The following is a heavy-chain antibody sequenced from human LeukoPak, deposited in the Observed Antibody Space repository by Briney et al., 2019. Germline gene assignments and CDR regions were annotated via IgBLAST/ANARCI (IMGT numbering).Heavy chain of an antibody. CDR1: GFTFSDYS. V-gene: IGHV3-48*02. CDR3: SRRFDC. CDR2: IDGSGDTI. J-gene: IGHJ4*02. Sequence: PGESLRLSCAASGFTFSDYSMNWVRQAPGTGLEWVSYIDGSGDTIYYADSVKGRFTISRDNAKNSLDLQMNSLRDEDTAVYYCSRRFDCWGQGTLVTVSS.